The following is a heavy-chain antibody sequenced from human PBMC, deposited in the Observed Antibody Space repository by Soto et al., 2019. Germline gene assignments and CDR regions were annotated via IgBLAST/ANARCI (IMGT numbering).Heavy chain of an antibody. J-gene: IGHJ4*01. CDR1: GFVFSNAW. Sequence: EVQLVDSGGDLVKPGGSLRLSCAGSGFVFSNAWINWVRQAPGKGLEWVGRIKSKALGGTTDFAAPVRGRFAITRDDSRNMAYMQMNSLNTEDTAVYYCTTDSYITMIEVRFDYWGHGTPVTVFS. CDR3: TTDSYITMIEVRFDY. D-gene: IGHD3-22*01. V-gene: IGHV3-15*07. CDR2: IKSKALGGTT.